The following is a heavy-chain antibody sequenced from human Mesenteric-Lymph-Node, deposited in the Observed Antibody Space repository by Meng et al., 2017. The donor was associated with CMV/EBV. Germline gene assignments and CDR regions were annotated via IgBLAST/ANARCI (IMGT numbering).Heavy chain of an antibody. V-gene: IGHV3-9*01. CDR3: VKAAAGRGFDAFDM. J-gene: IGHJ3*02. CDR1: RFTFDDYT. CDR2: INWNSGSI. D-gene: IGHD6-13*01. Sequence: SLKISCAASRFTFDDYTMHWVRQAPGKGLEWVSGINWNSGSIDHADSVKGRFTISRDNAKSSLYLQMSSLRVEDTALYYCVKAAAGRGFDAFDMWGQGTMVTVSS.